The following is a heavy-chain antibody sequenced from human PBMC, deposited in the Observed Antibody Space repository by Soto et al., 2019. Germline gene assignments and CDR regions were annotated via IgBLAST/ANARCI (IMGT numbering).Heavy chain of an antibody. CDR2: MNPNSGNT. Sequence: ASVKVSCKASGYTFTSYDINWVRQATGQGLEWMGWMNPNSGNTGYAQKFQGRVTMTRDTSTSTVYMELSSLRSEDTAVYYCATGDFWSGYSPYGMDVWGQGTTVTVSS. V-gene: IGHV1-8*01. CDR1: GYTFTSYD. J-gene: IGHJ6*02. CDR3: ATGDFWSGYSPYGMDV. D-gene: IGHD3-3*01.